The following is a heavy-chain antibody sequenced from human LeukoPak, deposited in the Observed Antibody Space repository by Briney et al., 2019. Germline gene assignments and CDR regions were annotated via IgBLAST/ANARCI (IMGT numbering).Heavy chain of an antibody. CDR3: ARVGATTWY. J-gene: IGHJ4*02. V-gene: IGHV3-74*01. D-gene: IGHD1-26*01. Sequence: GGSLRLSCLASGFTFSNYWMHWVRQAPGKGLVWVSRINSDGSSTNYADSVKGRFTISRDNAKNTLYLQVNSLRAEDTAVYYCARVGATTWYWGQGTPVTVSS. CDR2: INSDGSST. CDR1: GFTFSNYW.